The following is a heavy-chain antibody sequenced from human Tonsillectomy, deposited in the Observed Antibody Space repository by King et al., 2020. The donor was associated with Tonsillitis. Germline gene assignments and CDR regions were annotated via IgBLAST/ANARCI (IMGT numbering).Heavy chain of an antibody. V-gene: IGHV3-30-3*01. Sequence: VQLVESGGGVVQPGRSLRLSCVASGFSFSRYAMHWVRQAPGKGLEWVAVISYDGSNKYYADSVKGRFTISRDNSKNTLYLQMNSLRAEDTAVYYCARPLTGGSLYTTVVYWGQGPLVTVSS. CDR1: GFSFSRYA. J-gene: IGHJ4*02. CDR2: ISYDGSNK. D-gene: IGHD2-2*02. CDR3: ARPLTGGSLYTTVVY.